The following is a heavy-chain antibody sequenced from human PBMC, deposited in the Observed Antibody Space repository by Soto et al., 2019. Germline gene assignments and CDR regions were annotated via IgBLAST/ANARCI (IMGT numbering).Heavy chain of an antibody. V-gene: IGHV1-46*01. CDR3: AREPNESYYFDY. D-gene: IGHD5-18*01. CDR1: GYTFTNYY. CDR2: IRPSGGRT. Sequence: QVHLVQSGAEVTKPGASVKVSCKASGYTFTNYYIHWVRQAPGQGLEWLGIIRPSGGRTAYAQRFHGRVTMARDTSPSTVYMELTSLTSEDTAVYYCAREPNESYYFDYWGQGALVTVSS. J-gene: IGHJ4*02.